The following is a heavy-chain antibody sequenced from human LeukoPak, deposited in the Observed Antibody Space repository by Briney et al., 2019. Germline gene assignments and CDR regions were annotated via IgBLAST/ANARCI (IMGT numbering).Heavy chain of an antibody. CDR3: AKDRSGGVNHYFDY. D-gene: IGHD6-25*01. CDR2: ISYDGSNK. J-gene: IGHJ4*02. CDR1: GFTFSSYG. Sequence: GRSLRLSCAASGFTFSSYGMHWVRQAPGKGLEWMAVISYDGSNKYYADSVKGRFTISRDNSKNTLYLQMNSLRAEDTAVYYCAKDRSGGVNHYFDYWGQGTLVTVSS. V-gene: IGHV3-30*18.